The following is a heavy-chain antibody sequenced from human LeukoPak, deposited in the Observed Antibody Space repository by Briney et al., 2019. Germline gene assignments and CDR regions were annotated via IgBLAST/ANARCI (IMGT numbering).Heavy chain of an antibody. CDR3: ARDRGYSYGNYFDY. CDR2: INPNRGGT. Sequence: ASVKVSCKASGYTFTGYYIHWVRQAPGQGLEWMGWINPNRGGTNYAQKFQGRVTMTRDTSISTAYMVLSRLRSDDTAVYYCARDRGYSYGNYFDYWGQGTLVTLSS. CDR1: GYTFTGYY. D-gene: IGHD5-18*01. J-gene: IGHJ4*02. V-gene: IGHV1-2*02.